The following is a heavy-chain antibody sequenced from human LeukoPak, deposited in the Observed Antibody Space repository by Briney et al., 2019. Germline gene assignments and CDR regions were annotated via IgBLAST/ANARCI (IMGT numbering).Heavy chain of an antibody. J-gene: IGHJ4*02. Sequence: GGSLRLSCAASGFTFSSYAMSWVRQAPGKGLEWVSAISGGGGSTYYADSVKGRFTISRDNSKNTLYLQMNSLRAEDTAVYYCAKDHLYGYYYGSGIDYWGQGTLVTVSS. CDR2: ISGGGGST. V-gene: IGHV3-23*01. CDR3: AKDHLYGYYYGSGIDY. D-gene: IGHD3-10*01. CDR1: GFTFSSYA.